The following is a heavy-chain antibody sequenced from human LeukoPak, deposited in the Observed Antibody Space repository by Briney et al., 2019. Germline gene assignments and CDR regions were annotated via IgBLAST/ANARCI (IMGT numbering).Heavy chain of an antibody. D-gene: IGHD3-22*01. CDR2: IYTSGST. V-gene: IGHV4-61*02. Sequence: TLSLTCTVSGGSISSGSYYWSWIRQPAGKGLEWIGRIYTSGSTIYNPSLKSRVTISLDTSENHFSLKLSSVTAADTAVYYCARVTTGGYYNYWGQGTLVTVSS. CDR3: ARVTTGGYYNY. J-gene: IGHJ4*02. CDR1: GGSISSGSYY.